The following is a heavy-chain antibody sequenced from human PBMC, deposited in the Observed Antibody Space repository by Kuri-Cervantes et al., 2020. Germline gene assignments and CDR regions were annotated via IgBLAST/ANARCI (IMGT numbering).Heavy chain of an antibody. CDR3: ARGRSGYYPHKYNWFDP. CDR2: INHSGSS. J-gene: IGHJ5*02. V-gene: IGHV4-39*07. D-gene: IGHD3-3*01. Sequence: GSLRLSCTVSGGSISSSSYYWGWIRQPPGKGLEWIGEINHSGSSNYNPSLKSRVTISVDTSKNQFSLKLSSVTAADTAVYYCARGRSGYYPHKYNWFDPWGQGTLVTVSS. CDR1: GGSISSSSYY.